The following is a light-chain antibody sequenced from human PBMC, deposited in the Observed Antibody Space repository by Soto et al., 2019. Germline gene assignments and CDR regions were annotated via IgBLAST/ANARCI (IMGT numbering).Light chain of an antibody. CDR3: CSYAGTYTHSV. J-gene: IGLJ1*01. Sequence: ALTQPRSLSGSPGQSFTISCTATSSDVGGYNFVSWYQHHPGKAPKLLIYDVFKRPSGVPDRFSGSKSGYTASLTISGIQAEDESEYYCCSYAGTYTHSVFGTWTTATVL. CDR2: DVF. V-gene: IGLV2-11*01. CDR1: SSDVGGYNF.